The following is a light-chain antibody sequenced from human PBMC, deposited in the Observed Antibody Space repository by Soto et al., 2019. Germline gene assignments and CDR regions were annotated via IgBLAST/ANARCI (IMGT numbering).Light chain of an antibody. CDR1: SSNIGGNS. V-gene: IGLV1-51*01. J-gene: IGLJ1*01. Sequence: VLTQPPSVSAAPGQKVTISCSGSSSNIGGNSVSWYQQLPGTAPKLLIYDDNKRPSGIPDRFSGSKSGTSATLGITGFQTGDEADYYCGSWDSSLSAYVFGTETKVTVL. CDR3: GSWDSSLSAYV. CDR2: DDN.